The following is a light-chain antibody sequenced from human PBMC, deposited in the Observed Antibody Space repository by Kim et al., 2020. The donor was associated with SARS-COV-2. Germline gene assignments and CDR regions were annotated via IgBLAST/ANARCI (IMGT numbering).Light chain of an antibody. CDR3: MQALQTPRT. CDR2: ALS. Sequence: EIVMTQTPLSLPVRPGEPASISCRSSEILLDSDDGKMYLDWYLQKPGKSPQLLIYALSSRASGVPDRFSGSGSATDFTLTISRVEVEDVGTYYCMQALQTPRTFGQGTKVDIK. J-gene: IGKJ1*01. V-gene: IGKV2-40*01. CDR1: EILLDSDDGKMY.